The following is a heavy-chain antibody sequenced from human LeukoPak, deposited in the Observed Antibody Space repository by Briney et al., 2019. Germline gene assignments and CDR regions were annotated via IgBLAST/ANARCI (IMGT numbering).Heavy chain of an antibody. CDR2: ISWNSGNI. D-gene: IGHD5-18*01. CDR1: GFTFDDYA. CDR3: AKDMKSGYSYGYGYYYYYGMDV. J-gene: IGHJ6*02. Sequence: GRSLRLSCAASGFTFDDYAMHWVRQAPGKGLEWVSGISWNSGNIGYADSVKGRFTISRDNGKNSLYLQMNSLRAEDTALYYCAKDMKSGYSYGYGYYYYYGMDVWGQGTTVTVSS. V-gene: IGHV3-9*01.